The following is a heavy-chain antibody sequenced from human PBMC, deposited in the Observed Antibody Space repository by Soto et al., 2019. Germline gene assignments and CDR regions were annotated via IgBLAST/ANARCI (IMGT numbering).Heavy chain of an antibody. CDR1: GFTFSSYT. D-gene: IGHD3-16*01. Sequence: GGSLRLSCAASGFTFSSYTMNWVRQAPGKGLEWVSSISSGSSYIYYTDSVKGRFTISRDNAKNSLSLQMNSLRAEDTAVYYCAREVVDDGQMDNWGQGTLVTVSS. J-gene: IGHJ4*02. CDR2: ISSGSSYI. CDR3: AREVVDDGQMDN. V-gene: IGHV3-21*01.